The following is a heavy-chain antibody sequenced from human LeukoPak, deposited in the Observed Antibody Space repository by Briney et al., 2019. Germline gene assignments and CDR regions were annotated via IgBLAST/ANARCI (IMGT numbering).Heavy chain of an antibody. V-gene: IGHV1-69*04. D-gene: IGHD4-17*01. CDR3: ARASTVTTGYYYYGMDV. J-gene: IGHJ6*02. Sequence: SVKVSCKASGGTFSSYAISWVRQAPGQGLEWMGRIIPILGIANYAQKFQSRVTITADKSTSTAYMELSSLRSEDTAVYYCARASTVTTGYYYYGMDVWGQGTTVTVSS. CDR2: IIPILGIA. CDR1: GGTFSSYA.